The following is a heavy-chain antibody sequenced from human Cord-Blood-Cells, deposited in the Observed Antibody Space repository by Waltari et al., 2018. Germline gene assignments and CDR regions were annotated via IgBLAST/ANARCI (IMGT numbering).Heavy chain of an antibody. J-gene: IGHJ4*02. CDR3: ARETVGESDY. CDR1: GFTLSSYS. D-gene: IGHD1-26*01. CDR2: VSSSSSTI. Sequence: EVQLVESGGGLVQPGGSLRLSCAASGFTLSSYSMNWVRQAPGNGLEWVSYVSSSSSTIYYADSVKGRFTISRDNAKNALYLQMNSLRDEDTAVYYCARETVGESDYWGQGTLVTVSS. V-gene: IGHV3-48*02.